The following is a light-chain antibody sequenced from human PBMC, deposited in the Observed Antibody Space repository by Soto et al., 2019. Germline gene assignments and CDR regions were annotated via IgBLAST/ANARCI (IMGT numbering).Light chain of an antibody. V-gene: IGKV3-20*01. CDR2: GTS. Sequence: EIVLTQSPGTLSLSPGERATLSCRASQSVPRSYLAWYQQKPGQAPMLLIYGTSSRATGIPDRFSGSGSGTDFTLTIRRLEPEDFAVFYCQQYGSSITFGQGTRLEIK. J-gene: IGKJ5*01. CDR3: QQYGSSIT. CDR1: QSVPRSY.